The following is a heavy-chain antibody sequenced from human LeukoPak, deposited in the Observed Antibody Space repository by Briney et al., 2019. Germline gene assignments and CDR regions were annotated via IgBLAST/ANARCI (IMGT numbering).Heavy chain of an antibody. CDR3: ASSIAMAARNFDY. D-gene: IGHD6-19*01. CDR2: ISSSGGTT. J-gene: IGHJ4*02. CDR1: GFTFSSYE. V-gene: IGHV3-48*03. Sequence: GGSLRLSCAASGFTFSSYEMNWVRQAPGKGLEWVSYISSSGGTTYYADSVMGRFTISRDNAKNSLYLQMNSLRAEDTAVYYCASSIAMAARNFDYWGQGTLVTVSS.